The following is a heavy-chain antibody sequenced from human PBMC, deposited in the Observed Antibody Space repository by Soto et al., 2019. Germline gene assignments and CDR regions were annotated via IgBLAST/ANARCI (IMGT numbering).Heavy chain of an antibody. CDR2: ISGSGGST. V-gene: IGHV3-23*01. CDR3: AKGTWGSYRPDH. Sequence: EVQLLESGGGLVQPGGSLRLSCAASGFTFSSYVMSWVRQAPGKGLEWVSAISGSGGSTYYADSVKGRFTISRDNSKNTLYLQMNSLRAEDTAVYYCAKGTWGSYRPDHWGQGTLVTVSS. J-gene: IGHJ4*02. CDR1: GFTFSSYV. D-gene: IGHD3-16*02.